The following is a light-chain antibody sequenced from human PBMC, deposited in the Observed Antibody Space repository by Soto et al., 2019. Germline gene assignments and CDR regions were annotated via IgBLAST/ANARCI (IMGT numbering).Light chain of an antibody. CDR3: CSYAGRSPVV. CDR2: EVT. CDR1: SSDIGGYNY. J-gene: IGLJ3*02. V-gene: IGLV2-14*01. Sequence: QSALTQPASVSGSPGQSITVSCTGTSSDIGGYNYVSWYQQHPGKAPKLMVYEVTNRPSGVSNRFSGSKSGNTASLTISGLLAEDEADYYCCSYAGRSPVVFGGGTKLTVL.